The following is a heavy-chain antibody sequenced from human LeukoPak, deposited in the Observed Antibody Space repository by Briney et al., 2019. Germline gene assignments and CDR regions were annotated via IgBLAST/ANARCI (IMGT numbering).Heavy chain of an antibody. CDR2: ISSSSSYI. V-gene: IGHV3-21*01. J-gene: IGHJ6*03. D-gene: IGHD2-15*01. Sequence: GGSLRLSCAASGFTFSSYSMNWVRQAPGKGLEWVSSISSSSSYIYYADSVKGRFTISRDNAKNTLYLQMNSLRAEDTAVYYCARSPPTCSGGSCYRYYYYYYMDVWGKGTTVTVSS. CDR1: GFTFSSYS. CDR3: ARSPPTCSGGSCYRYYYYYYMDV.